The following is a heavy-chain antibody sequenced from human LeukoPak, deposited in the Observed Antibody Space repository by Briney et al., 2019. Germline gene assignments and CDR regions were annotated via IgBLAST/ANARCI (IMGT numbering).Heavy chain of an antibody. Sequence: SEALSLTCSVSGYSISSGYYWGWIRQPPGKGLEWIGNIYHDGNTYYNPSLKSRVTISVDTSKNQFSLRLSSVTAADTAVYYCARFFRTVWELPYYWGPGTLVTVSS. CDR3: ARFFRTVWELPYY. J-gene: IGHJ4*02. V-gene: IGHV4-38-2*02. D-gene: IGHD1-26*01. CDR1: GYSISSGYY. CDR2: IYHDGNT.